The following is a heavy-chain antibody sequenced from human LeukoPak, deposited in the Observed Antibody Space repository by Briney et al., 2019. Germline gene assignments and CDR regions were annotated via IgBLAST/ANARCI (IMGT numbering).Heavy chain of an antibody. D-gene: IGHD4-23*01. V-gene: IGHV1-69*04. CDR2: IIPILGIA. Sequence: SVKVSCKASGYTFTGYYIHWVRQAPGQGLEWMGRIIPILGIANYAQKFQGRVTITADKSTSTAYMELSSLRSEDTAVYYCARDGDGGNSDYWGQGTLVIVSS. CDR1: GYTFTGYY. J-gene: IGHJ4*02. CDR3: ARDGDGGNSDY.